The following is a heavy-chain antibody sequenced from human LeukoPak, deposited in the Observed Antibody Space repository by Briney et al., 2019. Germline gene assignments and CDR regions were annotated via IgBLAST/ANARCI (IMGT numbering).Heavy chain of an antibody. V-gene: IGHV1-2*02. CDR2: INPNSGGT. D-gene: IGHD5-12*01. Sequence: ASVKVSCKVSGYPFTDRYIHWVRQAPGQGLEWMGWINPNSGGTDYAQKFQGRITITRDTSISTAYMELSRLRSDDTALYYCARDLATIDGIAWYYFDNWGQGTLVTVS. CDR3: ARDLATIDGIAWYYFDN. CDR1: GYPFTDRY. J-gene: IGHJ4*02.